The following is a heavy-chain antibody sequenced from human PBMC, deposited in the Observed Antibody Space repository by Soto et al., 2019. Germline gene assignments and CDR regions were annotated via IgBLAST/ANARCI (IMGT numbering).Heavy chain of an antibody. J-gene: IGHJ5*02. V-gene: IGHV3-23*01. D-gene: IGHD3-10*01. Sequence: GGSLRLSCAASGFTFSSYAMSWVRQAPGKGLDWVSTITGDGLTTYDADSVKGRFTISRDNSKSTLYLQLNSLRVNDTAVYYCAKDPLQLVSGLFDPWGQGTLVTVSS. CDR1: GFTFSSYA. CDR2: ITGDGLTT. CDR3: AKDPLQLVSGLFDP.